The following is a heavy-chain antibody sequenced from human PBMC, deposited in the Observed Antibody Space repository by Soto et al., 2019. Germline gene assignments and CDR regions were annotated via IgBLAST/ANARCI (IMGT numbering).Heavy chain of an antibody. CDR2: SRDKGNSYST. Sequence: EVQLVESGGGLVQPGGSLRLSCAGSGFTFSDYYIAGFRQAPGKVLEWVGRSRDKGNSYSTAYAASVKGRFTISRDASKNALFLQRNSLKTEATALYYCTRCRTGTTADNNWGQGTLVTVSA. CDR1: GFTFSDYY. CDR3: TRCRTGTTADNN. D-gene: IGHD1-7*01. V-gene: IGHV3-72*01. J-gene: IGHJ4*02.